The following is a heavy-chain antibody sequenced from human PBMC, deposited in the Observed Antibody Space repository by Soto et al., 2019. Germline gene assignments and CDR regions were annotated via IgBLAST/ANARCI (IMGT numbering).Heavy chain of an antibody. V-gene: IGHV3-33*01. J-gene: IGHJ4*02. D-gene: IGHD6-19*01. Sequence: QVQLVESGGGVVQPEGSLRLSCTASGFTFSAYGMHWVRQAPGKGLEWVTLIWFDGSNTLYGDSVMGRFTISRDNSKNTLYLPMNTLRAEDTAVYYCVSGRRSSGWEYYFDSLGQRTLVTVSP. CDR1: GFTFSAYG. CDR2: IWFDGSNT. CDR3: VSGRRSSGWEYYFDS.